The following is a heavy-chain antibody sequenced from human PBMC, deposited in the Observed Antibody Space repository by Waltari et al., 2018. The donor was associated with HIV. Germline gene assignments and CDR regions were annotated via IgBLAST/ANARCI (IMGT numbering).Heavy chain of an antibody. CDR2: IKSKRDGETT. V-gene: IGHV3-15*01. D-gene: IGHD4-17*01. CDR3: VTEDYGPYGH. Sequence: EVQLVESGGGLVKPGGSLRLSCAASGFTFSNVWMSWVRQAPGKGREWVGRIKSKRDGETTDYAAPVKGRFTISRDDSENTLYLQMNSLKTEDTAVYYCVTEDYGPYGHWGQGTLVSVSS. CDR1: GFTFSNVW. J-gene: IGHJ4*02.